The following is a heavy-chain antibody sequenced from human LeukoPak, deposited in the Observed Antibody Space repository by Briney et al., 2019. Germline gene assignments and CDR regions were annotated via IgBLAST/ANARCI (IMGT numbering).Heavy chain of an antibody. V-gene: IGHV4-59*12. Sequence: SETLSLTCTVSGGSISNYYWSWIRQPPGKGLEWIGYIYYSGSTNYNPSLKSRVTISVDTSKNQFSLKLSSVTAADTAVYYCARGRLDGDQVWTGAFDIWGQGTMVTVSS. CDR3: ARGRLDGDQVWTGAFDI. CDR1: GGSISNYY. J-gene: IGHJ3*02. D-gene: IGHD4-17*01. CDR2: IYYSGST.